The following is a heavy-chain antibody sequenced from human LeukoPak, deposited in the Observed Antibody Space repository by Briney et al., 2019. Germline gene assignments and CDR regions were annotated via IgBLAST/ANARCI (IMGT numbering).Heavy chain of an antibody. CDR2: INSDGRSI. V-gene: IGHV3-74*01. CDR1: GFTFGNYW. D-gene: IGHD5-18*01. Sequence: PGGSLRLSCAASGFTFGNYWMHWVRHAPGKGLVWVSRINSDGRSINYADSVKGRFTISRDNAKNTLYLQMNSLRAEDTAVYYCARVRYSYGYDWWGQGTLVTVSS. J-gene: IGHJ4*02. CDR3: ARVRYSYGYDW.